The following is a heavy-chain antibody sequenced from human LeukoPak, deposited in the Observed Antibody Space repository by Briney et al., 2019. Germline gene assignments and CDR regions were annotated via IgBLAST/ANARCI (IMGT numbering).Heavy chain of an antibody. V-gene: IGHV1-18*01. Sequence: ASVKVSCKASGYTFTSYGISWVRQAPGQGLEWMGWISAYNGNTNYAQKLQGRVTMTTDTSTSTVYMELRSLRSDDTAVYYCARDPALGYTSGWYNWFDPWGQGTLVTVSS. CDR1: GYTFTSYG. D-gene: IGHD6-19*01. CDR3: ARDPALGYTSGWYNWFDP. CDR2: ISAYNGNT. J-gene: IGHJ5*02.